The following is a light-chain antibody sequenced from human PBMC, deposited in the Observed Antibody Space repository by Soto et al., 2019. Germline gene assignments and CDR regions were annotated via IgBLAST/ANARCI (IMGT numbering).Light chain of an antibody. V-gene: IGKV3-15*01. Sequence: EIVMTQSPDTLSVSPGDRATLSCRAGQGVTTNFAWYQQKSGQSPRLLIYDVSIRATGVPARFSGTGSETDFTLTISGLQSEDSAVYFCQQYNNWPYSFGQGTRLEIK. CDR1: QGVTTN. J-gene: IGKJ5*01. CDR2: DVS. CDR3: QQYNNWPYS.